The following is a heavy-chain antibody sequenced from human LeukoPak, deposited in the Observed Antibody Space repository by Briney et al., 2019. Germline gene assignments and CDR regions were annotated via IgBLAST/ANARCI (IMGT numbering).Heavy chain of an antibody. D-gene: IGHD4-17*01. V-gene: IGHV1-69*06. Sequence: SVKVSCKASGGTFSSYAISWVRQAPGQGLEWMGGIIPIFGTANYAQKFQGRVTITADKSTSTAYMELSSLRSEDTAVYYCASEATPTVTRGYYYYYYMDVWGKGTTVTVSS. J-gene: IGHJ6*03. CDR2: IIPIFGTA. CDR3: ASEATPTVTRGYYYYYYMDV. CDR1: GGTFSSYA.